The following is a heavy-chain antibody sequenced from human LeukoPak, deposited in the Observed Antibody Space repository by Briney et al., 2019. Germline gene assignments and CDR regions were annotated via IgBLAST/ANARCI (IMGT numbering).Heavy chain of an antibody. CDR1: GFTFSSYA. J-gene: IGHJ4*02. CDR2: ISYDGSNK. CDR3: ARGIQLSKPTFDY. Sequence: GGSLRLSCAASGFTFSSYAMHWVRQAPGKGLEWVAVISYDGSNKYYADSVKGRFTISRDNSKNTLYLQMNSLRAEDTAVYYCARGIQLSKPTFDYWGQGTLVTVSS. V-gene: IGHV3-30-3*01. D-gene: IGHD5-18*01.